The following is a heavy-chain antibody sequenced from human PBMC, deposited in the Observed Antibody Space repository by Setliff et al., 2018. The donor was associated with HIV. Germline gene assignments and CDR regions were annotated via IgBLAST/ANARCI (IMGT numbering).Heavy chain of an antibody. Sequence: GGSLRLSCAASGFTFSSYWMHWVRQAPGKGLVWVSRINGDGSSTTYADSMKGRFTISRDNAKNTLYLQMNSLRAEDTAVYYCARGGSYSHGAFDIWGQGTMVTVSS. D-gene: IGHD1-26*01. V-gene: IGHV3-74*01. CDR2: INGDGSST. CDR3: ARGGSYSHGAFDI. J-gene: IGHJ3*02. CDR1: GFTFSSYW.